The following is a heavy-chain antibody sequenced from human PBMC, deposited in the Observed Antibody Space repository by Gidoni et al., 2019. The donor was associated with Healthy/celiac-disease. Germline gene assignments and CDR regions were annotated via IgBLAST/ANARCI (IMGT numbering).Heavy chain of an antibody. CDR3: AKDGASSSFNWFDP. D-gene: IGHD6-13*01. V-gene: IGHV3-23*01. CDR1: GFTFSSYA. J-gene: IGHJ5*02. Sequence: EVQLLESGGGLVQPGGSLRLSCAASGFTFSSYAMSWVRQAPGKGLEWVSAISGSGGSKYYADSVEGRFNISRDNAKNTLYLQMNSLRAEDTAVYYCAKDGASSSFNWFDPLGQGTLVTVSS. CDR2: ISGSGGSK.